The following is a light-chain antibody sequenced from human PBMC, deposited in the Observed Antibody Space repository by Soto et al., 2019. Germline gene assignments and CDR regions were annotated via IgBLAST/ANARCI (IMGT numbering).Light chain of an antibody. CDR2: DVS. Sequence: EIVLTQSPGTLSLSPGERATLSCRASQNVGSAYLAWYQQKPGQAPSLLIYDVSSRATGIPDGFSGSGSGTDFTLTISRLEPEDCAVYYCQQYVSSPFTFGPGTKVDIK. CDR3: QQYVSSPFT. CDR1: QNVGSAY. V-gene: IGKV3-20*01. J-gene: IGKJ3*01.